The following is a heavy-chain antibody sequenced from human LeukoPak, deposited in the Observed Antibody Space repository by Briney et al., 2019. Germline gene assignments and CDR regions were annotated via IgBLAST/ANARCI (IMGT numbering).Heavy chain of an antibody. CDR2: ISSNGDNT. CDR1: GFTFSTYV. Sequence: GGSLRLSCSVSGFTFSTYVMQWVRQAPGEGLEYVSAISSNGDNTYYADSVKGRFTISRDNSKNTLYLQMSSLRADDTAVYYCVRGTCYWGQGTLVTVSS. J-gene: IGHJ4*02. CDR3: VRGTCY. V-gene: IGHV3-64D*06.